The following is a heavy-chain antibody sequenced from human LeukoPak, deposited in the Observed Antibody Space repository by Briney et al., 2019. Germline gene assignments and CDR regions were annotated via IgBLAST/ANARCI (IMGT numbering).Heavy chain of an antibody. J-gene: IGHJ4*02. Sequence: PGGSLRLSCAASEFTFSSYAMNWVRQAPGKGLEWVSAMSGSGGSTYYADSVKGRFTISRDNSKNTLYLQMNSLRAEDTAVYYCAKDFVAMATPNGGYWGQGTLVTVSS. CDR2: MSGSGGST. CDR3: AKDFVAMATPNGGY. V-gene: IGHV3-23*01. D-gene: IGHD5-24*01. CDR1: EFTFSSYA.